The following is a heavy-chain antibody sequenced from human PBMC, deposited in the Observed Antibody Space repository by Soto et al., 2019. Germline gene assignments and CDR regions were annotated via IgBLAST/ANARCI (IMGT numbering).Heavy chain of an antibody. CDR3: ARATDFDWFVSSGDWFDP. D-gene: IGHD3-9*01. V-gene: IGHV4-39*01. CDR2: IYYSGST. CDR1: GGSISSSSYY. J-gene: IGHJ5*02. Sequence: SETLSLTCTVSGGSISSSSYYWGWIRQPPGKGLEWIGSIYYSGSTYYNPSLKSRVTISVDTSKNQFSLKLSSVTAADTAVYYCARATDFDWFVSSGDWFDPWGQGTLVTVSS.